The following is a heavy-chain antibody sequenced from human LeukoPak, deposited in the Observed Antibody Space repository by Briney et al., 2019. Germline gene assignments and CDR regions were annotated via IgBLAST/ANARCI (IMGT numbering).Heavy chain of an antibody. CDR3: AREDGGSYYAVYAFDI. V-gene: IGHV4-4*07. D-gene: IGHD1-26*01. CDR2: LSTSGTT. CDR1: GGSISSYY. J-gene: IGHJ3*02. Sequence: SETLSLTCTVSGGSISSYYWSWIRQTAGKGLEWIGRLSTSGTTNYNPSLESRVTMSVDTSKNQFSLKLNSVTAADTAVYYCAREDGGSYYAVYAFDIWGQGTMVTVSP.